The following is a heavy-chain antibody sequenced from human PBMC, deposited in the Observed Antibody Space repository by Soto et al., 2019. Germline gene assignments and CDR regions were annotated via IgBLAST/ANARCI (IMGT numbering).Heavy chain of an antibody. CDR3: ERPVGYCSGGSCYSPGDYYYYMDV. D-gene: IGHD2-15*01. CDR1: GYTFTSYD. V-gene: IGHV1-8*01. J-gene: IGHJ6*03. Sequence: GASVKVSCKASGYTFTSYDINWVRQATGQGLEWMGWMNPNSGNTGYAQKFQGRVTMTRNTSISTAYMELSSLRSEDTAVYYCERPVGYCSGGSCYSPGDYYYYMDVWGKGTTVTVSS. CDR2: MNPNSGNT.